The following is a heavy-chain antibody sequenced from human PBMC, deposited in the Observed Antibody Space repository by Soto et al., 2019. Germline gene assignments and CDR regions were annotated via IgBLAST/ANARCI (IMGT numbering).Heavy chain of an antibody. D-gene: IGHD1-26*01. J-gene: IGHJ4*02. CDR1: GGPISSSNW. V-gene: IGHV4-4*02. CDR3: ARSGSYGGGYFDY. CDR2: IYHSGST. Sequence: QVQLQESGPGLVKPSGTLSLTCAVSGGPISSSNWWSWVRQPPGKGLEWIGEIYHSGSTNYNTSLKSRVIISVDKSKNQFALKLSSVTAADTAVYYCARSGSYGGGYFDYWGQGTLVTVSS.